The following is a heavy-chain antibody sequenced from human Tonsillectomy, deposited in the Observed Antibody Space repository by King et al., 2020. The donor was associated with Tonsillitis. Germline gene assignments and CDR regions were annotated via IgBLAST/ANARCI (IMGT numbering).Heavy chain of an antibody. Sequence: QLQESGSGLVKPSQTLSLTCAVSGGSISSGGYSWSWIRQPPGKGLEWIGYIYHSGSTYYNPSLKSRVTISVDRSKNQFSLKLSSVTAADTAVYYCASHYYDRVFDYWGQGNLVTVSS. V-gene: IGHV4-30-2*01. CDR2: IYHSGST. CDR3: ASHYYDRVFDY. D-gene: IGHD3-22*01. CDR1: GGSISSGGYS. J-gene: IGHJ4*02.